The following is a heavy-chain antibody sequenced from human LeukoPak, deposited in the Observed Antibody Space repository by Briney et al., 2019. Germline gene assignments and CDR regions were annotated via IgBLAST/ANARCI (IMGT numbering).Heavy chain of an antibody. J-gene: IGHJ5*02. D-gene: IGHD6-13*01. CDR3: ARSLAAAGNNWFDP. CDR2: ISAYNGNT. CDR1: GYTFTSYG. V-gene: IGHV1-18*01. Sequence: SVKVSCKASGYTFTSYGISWVRQAPGQGLEWMGWISAYNGNTNYAQKLQGRVTMTTDTSTSTAYMELRSLRSDDTAVYYCARSLAAAGNNWFDPWGQGTLVTVSS.